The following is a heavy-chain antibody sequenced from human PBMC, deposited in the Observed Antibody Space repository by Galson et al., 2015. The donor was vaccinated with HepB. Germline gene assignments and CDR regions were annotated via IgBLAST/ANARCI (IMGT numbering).Heavy chain of an antibody. CDR3: ARDSSLRGIAVAGNHWFDP. CDR2: ISAFNGNT. J-gene: IGHJ5*02. Sequence: SVKVSCKASGYTFTSYGISWVRQAPGQGLEWMGWISAFNGNTNYAQKLQGRVTMTTDTSTSTAYMELRSLRSDDTAVYYCARDSSLRGIAVAGNHWFDPWGQGTLVTVSS. V-gene: IGHV1-18*04. CDR1: GYTFTSYG. D-gene: IGHD6-19*01.